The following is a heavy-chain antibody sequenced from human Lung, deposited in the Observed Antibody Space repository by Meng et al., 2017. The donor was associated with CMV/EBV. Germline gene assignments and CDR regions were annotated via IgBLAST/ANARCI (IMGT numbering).Heavy chain of an antibody. CDR2: VSYDGNNK. CDR1: GFTFNNYA. D-gene: IGHD2-2*01. CDR3: AKKGPYCSSTSCPPDALDI. Sequence: GGSXRLSCAASGFTFNNYAMHWVRQAPGKGLQWVAVVSYDGNNKYYADSVKGRFTISRDNSKNTLDLQMNSLRAEDTAMYYCAKKGPYCSSTSCPPDALDIXGQGXMVTVSS. J-gene: IGHJ3*02. V-gene: IGHV3-30-3*02.